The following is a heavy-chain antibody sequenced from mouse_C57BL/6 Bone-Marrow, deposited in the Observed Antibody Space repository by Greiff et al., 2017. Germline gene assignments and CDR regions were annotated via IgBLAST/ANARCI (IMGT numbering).Heavy chain of an antibody. J-gene: IGHJ2*01. CDR3: ARHSTTEAQDY. CDR2: INSDGGST. CDR1: EYEFPSHD. Sequence: EVKLMESGGGLVQPGESLKLSCESNEYEFPSHDMSWVRKTPEQRLELVAAINSDGGSTYYPDTMERRFNISRDNTKKTLYLQMSRLRAEDTALNYCARHSTTEAQDYWGQGTTLTVAS. V-gene: IGHV5-2*01. D-gene: IGHD1-1*01.